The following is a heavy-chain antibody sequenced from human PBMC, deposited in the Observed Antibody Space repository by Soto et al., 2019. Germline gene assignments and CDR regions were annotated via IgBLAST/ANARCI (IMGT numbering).Heavy chain of an antibody. V-gene: IGHV3-30*18. J-gene: IGHJ4*02. CDR3: AKAEAKVTTPF. Sequence: QVQLVESGGGIVQPGRSLRLSCAASGFTFNYYGMHWVRQAPGKGLEWVAFISEDGSRKNYAESVKGRFTISRDNSKNTLYLQMDSLRAGDTAVYYCAKAEAKVTTPFWCQGALVTVST. CDR2: ISEDGSRK. D-gene: IGHD4-17*01. CDR1: GFTFNYYG.